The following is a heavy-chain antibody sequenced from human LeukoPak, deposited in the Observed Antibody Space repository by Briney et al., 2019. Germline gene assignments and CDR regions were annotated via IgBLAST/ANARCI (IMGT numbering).Heavy chain of an antibody. CDR2: ISNSGSII. CDR3: ARQIVDGFDI. V-gene: IGHV3-11*04. D-gene: IGHD2-21*01. J-gene: IGHJ3*02. Sequence: GGSLRLSCAASGFSFGDYYMNWMRQSPGKGLDWVSYISNSGSIIYYADSVKGRFTISRDNAKNSLYLQMSSLRAEDTAVYYCARQIVDGFDIWGQGTMVTVSS. CDR1: GFSFGDYY.